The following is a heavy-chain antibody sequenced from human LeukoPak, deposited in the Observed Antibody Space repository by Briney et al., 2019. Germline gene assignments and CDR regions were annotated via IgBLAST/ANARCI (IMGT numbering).Heavy chain of an antibody. V-gene: IGHV4-34*01. CDR3: ARKRYYYGSGSRYNWFDP. Sequence: KPSETLSLTCAVYGGSFSGYYWSWLRQPPGKGLEWIGEINHSGSTNYNPSLKSRVTISVDTSKNQFSLKLSSVTAADTAVYYCARKRYYYGSGSRYNWFDPWGQGTLVTVSS. D-gene: IGHD3-10*01. J-gene: IGHJ5*02. CDR1: GGSFSGYY. CDR2: INHSGST.